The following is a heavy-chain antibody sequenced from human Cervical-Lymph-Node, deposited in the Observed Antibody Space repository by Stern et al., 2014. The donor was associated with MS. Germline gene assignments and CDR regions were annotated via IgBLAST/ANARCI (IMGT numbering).Heavy chain of an antibody. D-gene: IGHD3-3*01. CDR2: IYEDERS. V-gene: IGHV4-30-2*01. Sequence: QLQLQESGSGLVRPSQTLSLTCTVSGGSVSSGGYTWSWLRQPPGKGLEWIGYIYEDERSYYNPSLKSRVTISIERSKNQFSLRLSSMTAADTALYYCARVVRFLEWVPFDPWGQGILVTVSS. J-gene: IGHJ5*02. CDR1: GGSVSSGGYT. CDR3: ARVVRFLEWVPFDP.